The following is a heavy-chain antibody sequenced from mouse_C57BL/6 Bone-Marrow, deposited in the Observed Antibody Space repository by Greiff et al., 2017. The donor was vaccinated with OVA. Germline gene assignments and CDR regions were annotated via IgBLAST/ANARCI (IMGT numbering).Heavy chain of an antibody. CDR2: INSNNGGT. CDR1: GYTFTDYN. Sequence: QLQQSGPELAKPGASVKIPCKASGYTFTDYNMDWVKQSHGKSLEWIGDINSNNGGTIYNQKCKGKATLTVDKSSSTAYMELRSLTSEDTAVYYCARGGYYDYDGGAWFAYWGQGTLVTVSA. D-gene: IGHD2-4*01. J-gene: IGHJ3*01. V-gene: IGHV1-18*01. CDR3: ARGGYYDYDGGAWFAY.